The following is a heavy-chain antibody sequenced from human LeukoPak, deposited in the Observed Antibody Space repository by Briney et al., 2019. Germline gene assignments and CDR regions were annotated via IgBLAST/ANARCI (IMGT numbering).Heavy chain of an antibody. J-gene: IGHJ4*02. CDR1: GYPFPAHY. CDR2: INPTRGGT. D-gene: IGHD5-24*01. CDR3: ARGGDAYNAFDY. Sequence: ASVKVSCKTSGYPFPAHYILWLRQAPGQGPEWMGWINPTRGGTNYAQKFQGRVSMTRDTSISTAFMKLSSLGSDDTAVYYCARGGDAYNAFDYWGQGTLVTVSS. V-gene: IGHV1-2*02.